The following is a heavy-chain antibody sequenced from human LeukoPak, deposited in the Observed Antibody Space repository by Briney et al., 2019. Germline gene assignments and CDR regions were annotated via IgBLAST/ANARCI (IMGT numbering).Heavy chain of an antibody. V-gene: IGHV1-2*02. D-gene: IGHD6-13*01. Sequence: ASVKVSCKASGYTFTDYYMLWVRQAPGQGLEWMGWINPNSGGTNYAQKFQGRVTMTRDTSISTAYMELSRLRSDDTAVFYCAREEVIAAAGPTLDYWGQGALVTVSS. J-gene: IGHJ4*02. CDR3: AREEVIAAAGPTLDY. CDR2: INPNSGGT. CDR1: GYTFTDYY.